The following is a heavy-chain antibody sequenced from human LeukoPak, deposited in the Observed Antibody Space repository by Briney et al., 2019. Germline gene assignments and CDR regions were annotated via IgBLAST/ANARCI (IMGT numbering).Heavy chain of an antibody. D-gene: IGHD3-3*01. J-gene: IGHJ4*02. CDR1: GGTFSSYA. Sequence: SSVKVSCKASGGTFSSYAISWVRQAPGQGLEWMGGIIPIFGTANYAQKFQGRVTITADGSTSTAYMELSSLRSEDTAVYYCVNNPGYDFWSGPFDYWGQGTLVTVSS. CDR2: IIPIFGTA. V-gene: IGHV1-69*01. CDR3: VNNPGYDFWSGPFDY.